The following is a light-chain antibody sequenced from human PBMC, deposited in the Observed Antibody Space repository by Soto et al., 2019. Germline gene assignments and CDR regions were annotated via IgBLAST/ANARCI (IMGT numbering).Light chain of an antibody. J-gene: IGLJ3*02. CDR3: AAWDDSLNXWX. CDR1: SSNLGSNT. V-gene: IGLV1-44*01. CDR2: SNN. Sequence: QSVLTQPPSASGTPGQRVIISCSGSSSNLGSNTANWYQQFPGTAPKVVIYSNNQRPSRVPDRFSGSKSGTSASLAISGLQSEDEADYYCAAWDDSLNXWXXGGGXXLTVL.